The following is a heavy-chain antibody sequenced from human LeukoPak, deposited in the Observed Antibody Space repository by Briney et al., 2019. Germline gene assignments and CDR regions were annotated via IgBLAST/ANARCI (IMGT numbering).Heavy chain of an antibody. V-gene: IGHV3-7*01. CDR1: GFTFSSYS. CDR2: INQDGSDK. J-gene: IGHJ3*02. CDR3: AREGRPNAFDI. Sequence: QPGGSLRLSCAASGFTFSSYSVNWVRQAPGKGLEWVANINQDGSDKYHVDSVKGRFTISRDNAKNSLYLQMNSLRAEDTAVYYCAREGRPNAFDIWGQGTMVTVSS.